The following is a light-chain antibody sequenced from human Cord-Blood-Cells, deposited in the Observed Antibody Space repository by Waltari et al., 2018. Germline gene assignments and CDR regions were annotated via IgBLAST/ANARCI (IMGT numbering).Light chain of an antibody. Sequence: SSELTQDPAVSVALGQTVRITCPGDSLRSYYASWYQQKPRQAPVRVIYGKNNRPSGIPYRFSGSSSGNTASLTITGAQAEDEADYYCNSRDSSGNHVVFGGGTKLTVL. CDR3: NSRDSSGNHVV. V-gene: IGLV3-19*01. J-gene: IGLJ2*01. CDR1: SLRSYY. CDR2: GKN.